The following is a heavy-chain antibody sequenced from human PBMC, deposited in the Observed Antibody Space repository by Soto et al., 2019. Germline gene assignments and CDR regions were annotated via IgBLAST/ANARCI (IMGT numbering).Heavy chain of an antibody. CDR3: ARVDITMIVVIAHYYGMDV. Sequence: QVQLVQSEAEVKKPGASVKVSCKASGYTFTSYGVSWVRQAPGQGLEWMGWISAYNGKTNYAQKFQGRVAMTTDTSTRTAHMELRRLRSDDTAVYFCARVDITMIVVIAHYYGMDVWGQGTTVTVSS. CDR2: ISAYNGKT. D-gene: IGHD3-22*01. CDR1: GYTFTSYG. J-gene: IGHJ6*02. V-gene: IGHV1-18*01.